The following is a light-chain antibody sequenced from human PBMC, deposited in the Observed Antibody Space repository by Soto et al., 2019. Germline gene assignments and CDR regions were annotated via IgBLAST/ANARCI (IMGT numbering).Light chain of an antibody. Sequence: EIVLTQSPGTLSLSPGEGVTLSCRASESVSTNLAWYQQKAGQAPRLLIYAASTRATGIPARFSGSGSGTEFTLTISSLQSEDFAVYYCQQYSIWRTFGQGTKV. CDR2: AAS. CDR1: ESVSTN. J-gene: IGKJ1*01. V-gene: IGKV3-15*01. CDR3: QQYSIWRT.